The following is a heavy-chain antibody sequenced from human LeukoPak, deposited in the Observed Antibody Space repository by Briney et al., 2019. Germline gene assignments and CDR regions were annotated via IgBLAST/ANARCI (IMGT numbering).Heavy chain of an antibody. V-gene: IGHV3-21*01. CDR1: GFTFSSYS. Sequence: GGCLRLSCAASGFTFSSYSMNWVRQAPGKGLEWVSSISTSSSYIFYADSVKGRFTISRDSARNSLYLQMNSLRAEDTAVYYCAKDIQGQRWLHQTHDYWGQGTLVTVSS. J-gene: IGHJ4*02. D-gene: IGHD5-24*01. CDR3: AKDIQGQRWLHQTHDY. CDR2: ISTSSSYI.